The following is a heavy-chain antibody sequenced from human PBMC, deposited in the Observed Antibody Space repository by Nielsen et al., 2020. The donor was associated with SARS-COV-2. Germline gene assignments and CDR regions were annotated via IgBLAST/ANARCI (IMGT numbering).Heavy chain of an antibody. CDR2: INPMYGTS. D-gene: IGHD6-19*01. CDR3: ARGENSSGWLDAFDI. V-gene: IGHV1-69*13. CDR1: GGTFRDYG. J-gene: IGHJ3*02. Sequence: SVTVSCKASGGTFRDYGIIWVRQAPGQGLEWMGGINPMYGTSHYAQNFQGRVTITADESTSTVYMELGSLTSEDTAVYFCARGENSSGWLDAFDIWGQGTMVTVSS.